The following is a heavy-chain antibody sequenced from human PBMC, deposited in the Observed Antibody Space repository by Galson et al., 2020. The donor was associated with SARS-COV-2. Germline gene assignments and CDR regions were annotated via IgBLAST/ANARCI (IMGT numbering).Heavy chain of an antibody. CDR3: ASGLGGGY. CDR1: GDSITSDGSY. V-gene: IGHV4-31*03. J-gene: IGHJ4*02. Sequence: SETLSLTCTVSGDSITSDGSYWSWIRQHPGKGLEWIGYIFYSGFTYYNPSLRSRITMSLDTSKNQFSLNLNSVTAADTAVYYCASGLGGGYWGQGTLVTVSS. CDR2: IFYSGFT. D-gene: IGHD1-26*01.